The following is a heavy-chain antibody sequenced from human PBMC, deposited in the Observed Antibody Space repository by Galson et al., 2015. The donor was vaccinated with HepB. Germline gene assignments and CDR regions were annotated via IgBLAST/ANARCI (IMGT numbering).Heavy chain of an antibody. D-gene: IGHD6-19*01. CDR2: IYYSGST. J-gene: IGHJ4*02. CDR1: GGSISSSSYY. CDR3: ARHLSIAVAAAIDY. V-gene: IGHV4-39*01. Sequence: LSLTCTVSGGSISSSSYYWGWIRQPPGKGLEWIGSIYYSGSTYYNPSLKSRVTISVDTSKNQFSLKPSSVTAADTAVYYCARHLSIAVAAAIDYWGQGTLVTVSS.